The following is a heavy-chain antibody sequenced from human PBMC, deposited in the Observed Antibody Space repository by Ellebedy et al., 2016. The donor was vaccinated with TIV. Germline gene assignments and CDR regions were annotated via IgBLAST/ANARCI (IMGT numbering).Heavy chain of an antibody. V-gene: IGHV3-21*01. Sequence: GGSLRLXCAASGFTFSSYSMNWVRQAQGKGLEWVSSISSSSSYIYYADSVKGRFTISRDNAKNSLYLQMNSLRAEDTAVYYCAKVFFAAAGYYYYGMDVWGQGTTVTVSS. CDR3: AKVFFAAAGYYYYGMDV. D-gene: IGHD6-13*01. J-gene: IGHJ6*02. CDR1: GFTFSSYS. CDR2: ISSSSSYI.